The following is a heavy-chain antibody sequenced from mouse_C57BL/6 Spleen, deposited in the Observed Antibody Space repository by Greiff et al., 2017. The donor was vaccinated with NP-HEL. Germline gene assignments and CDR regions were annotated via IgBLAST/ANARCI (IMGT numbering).Heavy chain of an antibody. D-gene: IGHD2-3*01. V-gene: IGHV5-2*01. CDR2: INSDGGST. J-gene: IGHJ3*01. CDR3: ARHYDGYYGPWFAY. CDR1: EYEFPSHD. Sequence: DVMLVESGGGLVQPGESLKLSCESNEYEFPSHDMSWVRKTPEKRLELVAAINSDGGSTYYPDTMERRFIISRDNTKKTLYLQMSSLRSEDTALYYCARHYDGYYGPWFAYWGQGTLVTVSA.